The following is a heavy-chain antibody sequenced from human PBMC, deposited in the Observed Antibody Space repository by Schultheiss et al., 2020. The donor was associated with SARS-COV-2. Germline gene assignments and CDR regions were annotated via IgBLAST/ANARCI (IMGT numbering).Heavy chain of an antibody. CDR1: GGSISSYY. CDR2: IYTSGST. J-gene: IGHJ5*02. Sequence: SETLSLTCTVSGGSISSYYWSWIRQPAGKGLEWIGRIYTSGSTNYNPSPKSRVTMSVDTSKNQFSLKLSSVTAADTAVYYCARDLRDAAAGMVWFDPWGQGTLVTVSS. CDR3: ARDLRDAAAGMVWFDP. D-gene: IGHD6-13*01. V-gene: IGHV4-4*07.